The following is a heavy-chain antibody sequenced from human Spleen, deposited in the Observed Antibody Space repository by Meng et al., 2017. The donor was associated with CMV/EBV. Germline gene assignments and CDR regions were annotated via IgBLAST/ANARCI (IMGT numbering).Heavy chain of an antibody. CDR1: GFTFSAYG. Sequence: GESLKISCAASGFTFSAYGINWVRQAPGKGLEWVSSISSNSKYIHYADSVKGRFTISRDNAKNSLFLQMNTLRAEDTAVYYCAKVRYCNGDSCPFAEYFQHWGQGTLVTVSS. J-gene: IGHJ1*01. CDR3: AKVRYCNGDSCPFAEYFQH. D-gene: IGHD2-15*01. V-gene: IGHV3-21*01. CDR2: ISSNSKYI.